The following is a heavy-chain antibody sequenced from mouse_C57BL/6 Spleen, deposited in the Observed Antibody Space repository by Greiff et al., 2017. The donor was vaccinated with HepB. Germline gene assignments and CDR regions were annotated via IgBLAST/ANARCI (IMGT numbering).Heavy chain of an antibody. V-gene: IGHV2-4*01. CDR1: GFSLTSYG. CDR2: IWSGGST. Sequence: QVQLQQSGPGLVQPSQSLSITCTVSGFSLTSYGVHWVRQPPGKGLEWLGVIWSGGSTDYNAAFISRLSISKDNSKSQVFFKMNSLQADDTAIYYCAKNKDYSNEYFDVWGTGTTVTVSS. CDR3: AKNKDYSNEYFDV. D-gene: IGHD2-5*01. J-gene: IGHJ1*03.